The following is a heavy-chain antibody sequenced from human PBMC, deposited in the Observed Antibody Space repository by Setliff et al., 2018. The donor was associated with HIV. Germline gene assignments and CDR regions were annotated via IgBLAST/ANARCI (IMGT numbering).Heavy chain of an antibody. CDR2: NYYSGST. CDR1: GGSISSSSYY. D-gene: IGHD6-13*01. J-gene: IGHJ4*02. CDR3: ARDRFYSSSWGVVRFYFDY. V-gene: IGHV4-39*07. Sequence: SETLSLTCTVSGGSISSSSYYWGWIRPPPGKWLEWIGSNYYSGSTYYNPSLKSRVTISVDTSKNQFSLELSSVTAADTAVYYCARDRFYSSSWGVVRFYFDYWGQGTLVTVS.